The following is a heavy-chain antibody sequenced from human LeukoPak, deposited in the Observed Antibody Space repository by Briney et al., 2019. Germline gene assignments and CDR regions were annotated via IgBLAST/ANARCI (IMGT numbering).Heavy chain of an antibody. J-gene: IGHJ4*02. Sequence: ASVKVSCKASGYTFTSYGISWVRQAPGQGLEWMGWISAYNGNTNYAQKLQGRVTITADESTSTAYMELSSLRSEDTAVYYCASVPILIAAAGTLYFDYWGQGTLVTVSS. D-gene: IGHD6-13*01. V-gene: IGHV1-18*01. CDR3: ASVPILIAAAGTLYFDY. CDR2: ISAYNGNT. CDR1: GYTFTSYG.